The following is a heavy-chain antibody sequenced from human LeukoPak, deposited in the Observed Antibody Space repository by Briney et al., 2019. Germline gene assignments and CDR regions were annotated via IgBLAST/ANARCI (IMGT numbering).Heavy chain of an antibody. J-gene: IGHJ4*02. Sequence: GGSLRLSCAASGFTFSSYGMHWVRQAPGKGLVWVSRINSDGSSTSYADSVKGRFTISRDNAKNTLYLQMNSLRAEDTAVYYCAREIRSGSYPYYFDYWGQGTLVTVSS. V-gene: IGHV3-74*01. D-gene: IGHD1-26*01. CDR2: INSDGSST. CDR3: AREIRSGSYPYYFDY. CDR1: GFTFSSYG.